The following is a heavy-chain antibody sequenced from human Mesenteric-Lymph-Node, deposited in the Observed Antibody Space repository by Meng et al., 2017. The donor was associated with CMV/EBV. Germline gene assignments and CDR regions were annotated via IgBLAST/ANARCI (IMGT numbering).Heavy chain of an antibody. CDR3: ARALVPTSWAYFDP. Sequence: SETLSLTCTVSGGSISSSSYYWGWIRQPPGKGLEWIGSIYYSGSTYYNPSLKSRVTISVDTSKKQFSLKLYSVTAADTAVYYCARALVPTSWAYFDPWGQGILVTVSS. J-gene: IGHJ5*02. V-gene: IGHV4-39*02. CDR2: IYYSGST. CDR1: GGSISSSSYY. D-gene: IGHD6-13*01.